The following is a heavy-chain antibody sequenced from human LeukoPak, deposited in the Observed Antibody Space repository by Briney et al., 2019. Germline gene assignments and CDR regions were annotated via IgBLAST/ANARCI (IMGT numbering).Heavy chain of an antibody. D-gene: IGHD6-25*01. V-gene: IGHV4-59*11. CDR3: ARSVSGWYGMDV. CDR1: GDFISSHY. J-gene: IGHJ6*02. Sequence: ASETLSLTCTISGDFISSHYWSWIRQPPGKGLEWIGYIYYTGSTNYNPSLKSRVTISIDTPKNQASLKLSSVTAVDTALYYCARSVSGWYGMDVWGQGTTVTVSS. CDR2: IYYTGST.